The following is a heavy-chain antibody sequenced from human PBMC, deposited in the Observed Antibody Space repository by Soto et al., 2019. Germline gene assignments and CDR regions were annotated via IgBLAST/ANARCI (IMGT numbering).Heavy chain of an antibody. CDR1: GGSIGSYH. V-gene: IGHV4-59*08. D-gene: IGHD1-26*01. CDR2: ILYSGIT. CDR3: ARHSGVSGTLSYYFDH. J-gene: IGHJ4*02. Sequence: SETLSLTCTVYGGSIGSYHWSWIRQPPGKGFDWIGYILYSGITNYNPSLKSRVTISVDTSNNQFSLKLSSVTAADTAVYYCARHSGVSGTLSYYFDHWGQGTLVTVSS.